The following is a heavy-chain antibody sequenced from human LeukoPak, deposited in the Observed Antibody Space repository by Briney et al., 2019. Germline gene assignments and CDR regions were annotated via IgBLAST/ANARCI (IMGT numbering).Heavy chain of an antibody. CDR2: IYYNGDT. V-gene: IGHV4-39*07. J-gene: IGHJ6*02. CDR3: ARVTGYSSGWYYLGDYYYGMDV. Sequence: SETLSLTCTVSGASISNSLYYWAWIRQPPGKGLEWIGSIYYNGDTYYNPSLKSRVTISVDTSKNQFSLKLSSVTAADTAVYYWARVTGYSSGWYYLGDYYYGMDVWGQGTTVTVSS. CDR1: GASISNSLYY. D-gene: IGHD6-19*01.